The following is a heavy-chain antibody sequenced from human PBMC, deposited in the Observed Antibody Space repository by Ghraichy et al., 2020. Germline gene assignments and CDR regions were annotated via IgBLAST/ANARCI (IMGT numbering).Heavy chain of an antibody. CDR3: ARDHRVGVARGYAFDI. J-gene: IGHJ3*02. CDR2: ISGSGTSI. CDR1: GIDVSDYY. D-gene: IGHD2-15*01. Sequence: GGSLRLSCAASGIDVSDYYMSWIRQAPGRGLEWLSYISGSGTSIYYADSVRGRFSISRDNAKKSLYLQMSSLRAEDTAVYYCARDHRVGVARGYAFDIWGQGTTVTVSS. V-gene: IGHV3-11*01.